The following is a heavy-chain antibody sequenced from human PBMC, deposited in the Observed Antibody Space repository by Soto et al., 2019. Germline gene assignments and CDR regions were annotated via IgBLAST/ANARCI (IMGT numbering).Heavy chain of an antibody. D-gene: IGHD4-4*01. CDR1: GYSFTNYW. V-gene: IGHV5-51*01. J-gene: IGHJ6*02. CDR2: IYPADSET. CDR3: ARHETVNRYYYYGLDV. Sequence: PGESLKISCKGSGYSFTNYWIAWVRQMPEKGLEWMGIIYPADSETRYSPSFQGQVTISAGKSINTAYLQWSSLKASDTAIYYCARHETVNRYYYYGLDVWGQGTTVTVSS.